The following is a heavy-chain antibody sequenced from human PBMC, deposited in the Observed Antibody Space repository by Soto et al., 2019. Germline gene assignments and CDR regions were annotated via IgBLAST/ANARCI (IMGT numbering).Heavy chain of an antibody. J-gene: IGHJ3*02. V-gene: IGHV1-2*04. D-gene: IGHD1-26*01. Sequence: ASVKVSCKASGYTFTGYYMHWVRQAPGQGLEWMGWINPNSGGTNYAQKFQGWVTMTRDTSISTAYMELSRLRSDDTAVYYCARCGEWELRVGAFDIWGQGTMVTVSS. CDR2: INPNSGGT. CDR1: GYTFTGYY. CDR3: ARCGEWELRVGAFDI.